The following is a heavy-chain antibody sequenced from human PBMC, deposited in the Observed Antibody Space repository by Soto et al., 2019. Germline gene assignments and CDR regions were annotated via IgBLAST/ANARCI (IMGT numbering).Heavy chain of an antibody. CDR1: GYTFTSYG. Sequence: QVRLEQSGPEVKKTGASVKVSCKASGYTFTSYGISWVRQAPGQGLEWMGWINIYSGDANYAQSFQDRVTMTRDTSTNTVYMEMRTLRSDDTAVYYCARALYYYDNCGLAYWGQGTLVTVSS. V-gene: IGHV1-18*01. D-gene: IGHD3-22*01. CDR3: ARALYYYDNCGLAY. J-gene: IGHJ4*02. CDR2: INIYSGDA.